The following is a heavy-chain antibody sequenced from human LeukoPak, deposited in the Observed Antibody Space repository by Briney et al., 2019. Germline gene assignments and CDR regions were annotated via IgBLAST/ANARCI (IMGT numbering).Heavy chain of an antibody. V-gene: IGHV3-7*01. CDR1: GFTLSTYW. CDR3: ASWGAGGNS. D-gene: IGHD3-16*01. J-gene: IGHJ4*02. CDR2: INPDGSGK. Sequence: GGSLRLSCEASGFTLSTYWMTWVRQVPGKGLDWVANINPDGSGKRYVDSVKGRFTIARDNADNSLSLQMNSLRAEDTAVYYCASWGAGGNSWGQGTLVTVSS.